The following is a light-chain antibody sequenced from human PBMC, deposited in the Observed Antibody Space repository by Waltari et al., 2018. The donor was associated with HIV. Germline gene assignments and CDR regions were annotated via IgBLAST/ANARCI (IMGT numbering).Light chain of an antibody. Sequence: QSALTQPASVSGSPGQSIPISSTGTSSYVGGYNYVSWYQQHPGKAPKLMIYYVSNRPSGVSNRFSGSKSGNTASLTISGLQTEDEADYYCSSYTSSSTLVFGGGTKLTVL. J-gene: IGLJ2*01. CDR3: SSYTSSSTLV. CDR2: YVS. V-gene: IGLV2-14*01. CDR1: SSYVGGYNY.